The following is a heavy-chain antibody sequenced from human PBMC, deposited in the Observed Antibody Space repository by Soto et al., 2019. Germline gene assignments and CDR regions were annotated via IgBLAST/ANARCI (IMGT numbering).Heavy chain of an antibody. J-gene: IGHJ4*02. Sequence: GGSLRLSCAASGFTFSSYAMSWVRQSPGKGLEWVSAISGSGGSTYYADSVKGRFTISRDNSKNTLYLQMDSLRAEDTAVYYCAKEYYDFLSGLGWYYFDYWGQGTLVTVSS. CDR3: AKEYYDFLSGLGWYYFDY. D-gene: IGHD3-3*01. CDR1: GFTFSSYA. V-gene: IGHV3-23*01. CDR2: ISGSGGST.